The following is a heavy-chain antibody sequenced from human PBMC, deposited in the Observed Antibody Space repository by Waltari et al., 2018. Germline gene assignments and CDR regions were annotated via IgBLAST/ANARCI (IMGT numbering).Heavy chain of an antibody. Sequence: EVQLVESGGGLVKPGGSLRLSCAASGFTFSNAWMSWVRQAPGEGVEGVGRIKRKTDGGTTDYAAPVKGRFTISRDDSKNTLYLQMNSLKTEDTAVYYCTTVVPAAIDYWGQGTLVTVSS. J-gene: IGHJ4*02. CDR1: GFTFSNAW. CDR3: TTVVPAAIDY. D-gene: IGHD2-2*01. CDR2: IKRKTDGGTT. V-gene: IGHV3-15*01.